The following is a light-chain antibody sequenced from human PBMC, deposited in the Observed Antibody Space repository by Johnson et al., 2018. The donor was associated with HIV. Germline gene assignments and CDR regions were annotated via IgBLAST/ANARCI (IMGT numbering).Light chain of an antibody. V-gene: IGLV1-51*02. Sequence: QSVLTQPPSVSAAPGQKVTISCSGSRSNIGNNYVSWYQQLPGTAPKLLIYENNKRPSGIPDRFSGSKSGTSATLGITRLQTGDEADYYCGTWDSSLSAGNVFGTGTKVTVL. CDR3: GTWDSSLSAGNV. CDR2: ENN. J-gene: IGLJ1*01. CDR1: RSNIGNNY.